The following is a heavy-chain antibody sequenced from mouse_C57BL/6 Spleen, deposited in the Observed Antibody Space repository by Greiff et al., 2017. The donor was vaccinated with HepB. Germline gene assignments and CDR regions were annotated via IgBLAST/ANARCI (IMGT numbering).Heavy chain of an antibody. Sequence: VQLVESGAELVKPGASVKISCKASGYAFSSYWMNWVKQRPGKGLEWIGQIYPGDGDTNYNGKFKGKATLTADKSSSTAYMQLSSLTSEDSAVYFCARDITTVVRYFDYWGQGTTLTVSS. CDR2: IYPGDGDT. CDR1: GYAFSSYW. J-gene: IGHJ2*01. V-gene: IGHV1-80*01. CDR3: ARDITTVVRYFDY. D-gene: IGHD1-1*01.